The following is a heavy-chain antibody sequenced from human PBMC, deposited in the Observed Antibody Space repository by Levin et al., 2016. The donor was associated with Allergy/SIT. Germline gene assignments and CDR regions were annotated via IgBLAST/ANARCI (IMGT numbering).Heavy chain of an antibody. J-gene: IGHJ4*02. CDR3: ARGLMDTGGKVLDH. CDR1: GGSISSYY. CDR2: IYYSGST. D-gene: IGHD3-16*01. V-gene: IGHV4-59*12. Sequence: SETLSLTCTVSGGSISSYYWSWIRQPPGKGLDWIGYIYYSGSTNYNPSLQSRVSMSVDTSKNQLFLNLSSVTAADTAVYYCARGLMDTGGKVLDHWGQGSLVTVSS.